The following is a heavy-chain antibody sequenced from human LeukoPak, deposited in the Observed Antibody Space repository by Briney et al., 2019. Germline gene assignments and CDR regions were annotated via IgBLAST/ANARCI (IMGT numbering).Heavy chain of an antibody. CDR2: ISGSDGST. J-gene: IGHJ4*02. V-gene: IGHV3-23*01. CDR1: GFIFSNYA. Sequence: GGSLRLSCAASGFIFSNYAMSWVRQAPGKGLEWVSGISGSDGSTYYADSVKGRSTISRDNSKNTLYLQMNSLRAEDTAVYYCAKSMGAIDHDYWGQGTLVTVSS. CDR3: AKSMGAIDHDY. D-gene: IGHD1-26*01.